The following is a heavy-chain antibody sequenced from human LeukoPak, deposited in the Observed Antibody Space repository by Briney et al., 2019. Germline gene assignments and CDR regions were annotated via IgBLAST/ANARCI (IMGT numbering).Heavy chain of an antibody. D-gene: IGHD3-10*01. CDR2: ITGRGDAT. CDR3: ARDSSMLRGPLVIYYFDF. Sequence: GGSLRLSCAASDFSFITYAMSWVRQAPGKGLEWVSTITGRGDATYYADSVKGRFTISRDNSKNTLYLQMNSLRADDTAVDYCARDSSMLRGPLVIYYFDFWGQGTLVTVSS. V-gene: IGHV3-23*01. J-gene: IGHJ4*02. CDR1: DFSFITYA.